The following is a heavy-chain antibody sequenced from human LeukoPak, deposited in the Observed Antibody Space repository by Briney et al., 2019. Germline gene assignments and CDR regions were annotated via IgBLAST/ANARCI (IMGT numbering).Heavy chain of an antibody. V-gene: IGHV4-39*07. J-gene: IGHJ3*02. D-gene: IGHD6-6*01. CDR2: IYYSGST. CDR1: GGSISSSSYY. Sequence: SETLSLTCTVSGGSISSSSYYWGWIRQPPGKGLEWIGSIYYSGSTYYNPSLRSRVTISVDTSKNQFSLKLSSVTAADTAVYYCARDRWSSSSSEGTFDIWGQGTMVIVSS. CDR3: ARDRWSSSSSEGTFDI.